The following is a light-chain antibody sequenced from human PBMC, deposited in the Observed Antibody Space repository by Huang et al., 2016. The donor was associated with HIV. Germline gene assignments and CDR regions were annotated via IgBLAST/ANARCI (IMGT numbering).Light chain of an antibody. V-gene: IGKV2-28*01. J-gene: IGKJ3*01. CDR2: CAS. Sequence: DIVMTQSPLSLPVTPGEPASISCKSSQSLLYSNGYNYLDWYLQKPGQSPQLLIYCASNRAAGVPDRFNGSGSGTDFTLKISRVEAEDVGIYYCMQSVQTPPSFGPGTKVDIK. CDR3: MQSVQTPPS. CDR1: QSLLYSNGYNY.